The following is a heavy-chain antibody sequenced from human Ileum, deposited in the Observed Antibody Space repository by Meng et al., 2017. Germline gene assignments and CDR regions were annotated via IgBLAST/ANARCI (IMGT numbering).Heavy chain of an antibody. CDR3: ARGSLWFGELTAQDY. Sequence: QVQWGQFGAAVKKPESSVKVSCKASGGTFSSYAISWVRQAPGQGLEWMGGIIPIFGTANYAQKFQGRVTITADKSTSTAYMELSSLRSEDTAVYYCARGSLWFGELTAQDYWGQGTLVTVSS. CDR1: GGTFSSYA. J-gene: IGHJ4*02. CDR2: IIPIFGTA. D-gene: IGHD3-10*01. V-gene: IGHV1-69*06.